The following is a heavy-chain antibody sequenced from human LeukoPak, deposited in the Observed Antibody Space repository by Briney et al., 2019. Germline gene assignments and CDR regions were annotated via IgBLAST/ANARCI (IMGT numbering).Heavy chain of an antibody. Sequence: PSETLSLTCSVSGASISSGGFSWTWIRQHPGRGLEWIGYIYNSGSTYYSPSLQSRVTISVDTSKNQFSLSLRSVTAADTAVYYCARGGIAARLMYGFQNWFAPWGQGTLVTVSS. D-gene: IGHD6-6*01. CDR3: ARGGIAARLMYGFQNWFAP. J-gene: IGHJ5*02. CDR1: GASISSGGFS. CDR2: IYNSGST. V-gene: IGHV4-31*03.